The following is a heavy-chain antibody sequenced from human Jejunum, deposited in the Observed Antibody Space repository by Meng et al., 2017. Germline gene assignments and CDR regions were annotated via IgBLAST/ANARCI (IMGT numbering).Heavy chain of an antibody. Sequence: GESLKISCTASGFTFSNYELKWVRQAPGKGLEFVAYISNSGSHIRYADSVEGRFTISRDNAKNSLYLQMESLRADETAIYDCASGPQYSGSPSYWALGTLATSPQ. V-gene: IGHV3-48*03. J-gene: IGHJ4*02. D-gene: IGHD1-26*01. CDR2: ISNSGSHI. CDR1: GFTFSNYE. CDR3: ASGPQYSGSPSY.